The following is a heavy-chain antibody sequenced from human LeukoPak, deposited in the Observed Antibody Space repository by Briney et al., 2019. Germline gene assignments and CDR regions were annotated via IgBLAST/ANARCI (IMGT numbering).Heavy chain of an antibody. CDR3: AKGLYYYSSGSFDY. V-gene: IGHV3-23*01. J-gene: IGHJ4*02. CDR1: GFTFSPYV. CDR2: ISESGAGT. D-gene: IGHD3-10*01. Sequence: GGSLRLSCAASGFTFSPYVMSWVRQAPGKGLDYVAGISESGAGTYYVDSVKGRFTISRDNSKNTLFLQMNNLRAEDTAVYYCAKGLYYYSSGSFDYWGLGTLVSVSS.